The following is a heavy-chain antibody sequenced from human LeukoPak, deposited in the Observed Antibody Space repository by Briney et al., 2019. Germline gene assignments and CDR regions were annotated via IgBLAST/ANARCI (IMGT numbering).Heavy chain of an antibody. V-gene: IGHV1-2*04. Sequence: GASVKVSCKASVYTFTGYYMHWVRRAPGQGLEWMGWINPNSGGTNYAQKFQGWVTMTRDTSISTAYMELSRLRSDDTAVYYCARAKYYYDSSGYSDDYYYGMDVWGQGTTVTVSS. D-gene: IGHD3-22*01. J-gene: IGHJ6*02. CDR1: VYTFTGYY. CDR2: INPNSGGT. CDR3: ARAKYYYDSSGYSDDYYYGMDV.